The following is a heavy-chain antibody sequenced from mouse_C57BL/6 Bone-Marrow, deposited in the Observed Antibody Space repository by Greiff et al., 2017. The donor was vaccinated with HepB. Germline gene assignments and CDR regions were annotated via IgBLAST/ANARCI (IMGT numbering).Heavy chain of an antibody. J-gene: IGHJ2*01. CDR1: GYTFTDYE. Sequence: QVQLQQSGAELVRPGASVTLSCKASGYTFTDYEMHWVKQTPVHGLEWIGAIDPETGGTAYNQKFKGKAILTADKSSSTAYMELRSLTSEDSAVYYCTRSYYGSSLDYWGQGTTLTVSS. D-gene: IGHD1-1*01. CDR3: TRSYYGSSLDY. V-gene: IGHV1-15*01. CDR2: IDPETGGT.